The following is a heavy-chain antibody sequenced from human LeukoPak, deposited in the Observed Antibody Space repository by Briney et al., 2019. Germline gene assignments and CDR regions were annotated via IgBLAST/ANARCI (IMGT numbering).Heavy chain of an antibody. Sequence: SETLSLTCSVSGGSISSYYWSWIRQPPGKGLERIGYIYYSGSTNYNPSLKSRVTISLATSKSQFSLKLTSVTAADTAVYYCARSIRLANFDYWGQGTLVTVSS. CDR2: IYYSGST. V-gene: IGHV4-59*01. J-gene: IGHJ4*02. D-gene: IGHD3-3*02. CDR3: ARSIRLANFDY. CDR1: GGSISSYY.